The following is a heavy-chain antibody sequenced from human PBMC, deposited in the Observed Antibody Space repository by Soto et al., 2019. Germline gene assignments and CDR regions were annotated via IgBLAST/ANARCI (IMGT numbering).Heavy chain of an antibody. CDR2: IIPIFGTA. V-gene: IGHV1-69*12. CDR1: GGTFSSYA. Sequence: QVQLVQSGAEVKKPGSSVKVSCKASGGTFSSYAISWVRQAPGQGLEWMGGIIPIFGTANYAQKFQGRVTITADESTSTAYMELSSLRSEDTAVYYCARGEYCTNGVCYIWWFDPWGQGTLVTVSS. J-gene: IGHJ5*02. CDR3: ARGEYCTNGVCYIWWFDP. D-gene: IGHD2-8*01.